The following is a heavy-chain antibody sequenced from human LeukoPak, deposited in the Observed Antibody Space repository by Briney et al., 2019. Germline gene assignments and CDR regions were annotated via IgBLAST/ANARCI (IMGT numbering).Heavy chain of an antibody. Sequence: PGGSLRLSCATSGFTFNTYAMNWVRQAPGKGLDWVSTINDAGRTTYYADSVKGRFTISRDNSKNTLYLQMNNLRAEDTAVYYCTNQPILAGSIDSWGQGTLVTVSS. CDR1: GFTFNTYA. V-gene: IGHV3-23*01. D-gene: IGHD3-9*01. CDR3: TNQPILAGSIDS. J-gene: IGHJ4*02. CDR2: INDAGRTT.